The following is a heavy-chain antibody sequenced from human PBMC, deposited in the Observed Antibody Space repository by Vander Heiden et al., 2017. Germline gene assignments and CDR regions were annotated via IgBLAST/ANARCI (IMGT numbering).Heavy chain of an antibody. CDR2: IGPGYFGS. CDR1: GYSFTTYW. J-gene: IGHJ5*02. V-gene: IGHV5-51*01. D-gene: IGHD3-10*01. Sequence: EVQLEQSGAEVKKPGESLNISCKASGYSFTTYWIGWVRQMPGKGLGWMGIIGPGYFGSRYSPSFQGQVTISAEKSINPAFLQGGSLEASDTARYYCVGLGGSETFYQISWGQGTLVTVSS. CDR3: VGLGGSETFYQIS.